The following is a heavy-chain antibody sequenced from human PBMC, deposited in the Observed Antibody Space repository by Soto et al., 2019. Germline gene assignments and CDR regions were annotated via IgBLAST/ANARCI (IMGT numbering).Heavy chain of an antibody. CDR1: GLSLTNAW. V-gene: IGHV3-15*01. CDR2: IKSKSDVATT. J-gene: IGHJ4*02. D-gene: IGHD1-1*01. CDR3: TTVLDYFTTCRVC. Sequence: EVQLVESGGGWVKPGGSFSPSGPACGLSLTNAWSWFPQAPGKGLEWVGLIKSKSDVATTDYPAPVKGRFTISRDDSKDTLYLQMNSLKTDDTAVYYCTTVLDYFTTCRVCWGQGTLVTVSS.